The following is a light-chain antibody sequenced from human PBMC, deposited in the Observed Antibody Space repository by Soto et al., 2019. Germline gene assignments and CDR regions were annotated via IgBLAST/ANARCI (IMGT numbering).Light chain of an antibody. CDR3: QQSLGNPRT. CDR2: LAS. V-gene: IGKV1-39*01. Sequence: DIQMTQSPSSLSASVGDSVTITCRASQKINNFLNWYQQKPGKAPKLLIFLASTLESGVPSRFGGSGSGKDFTLSISSRQPEDSATYYCQQSLGNPRTFGGGTKVEIQ. CDR1: QKINNF. J-gene: IGKJ4*01.